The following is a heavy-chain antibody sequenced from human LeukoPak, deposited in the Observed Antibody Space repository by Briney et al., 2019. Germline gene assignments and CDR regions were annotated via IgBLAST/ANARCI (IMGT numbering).Heavy chain of an antibody. CDR2: ISAYNGNT. CDR3: ARQEVNWFDP. J-gene: IGHJ5*02. V-gene: IGHV1-18*01. CDR1: GYTFTSYG. Sequence: ASVKVSCKAAGYTFTSYGISWARLAPGQGLEWMGWISAYNGNTKYAQKLQGRVTMTIDTSTSTAYMELRSLRSDDTAVYYCARQEVNWFDPWGQGTLVTVSS.